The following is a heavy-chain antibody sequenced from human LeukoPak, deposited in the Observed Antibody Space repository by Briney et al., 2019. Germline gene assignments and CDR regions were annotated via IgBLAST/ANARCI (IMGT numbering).Heavy chain of an antibody. J-gene: IGHJ6*02. CDR3: ARGWGDYGGYYYGMDV. CDR1: GYTFTSYD. D-gene: IGHD4-17*01. CDR2: MNPNSGNT. V-gene: IGHV1-8*01. Sequence: ASVKVSCKASGYTFTSYDINWVRQATGQGLEWMGWMNPNSGNTGYAQKFQGRVTMTRNTSISTAYMELSSLRSEDTAVYYCARGWGDYGGYYYGMDVWGQGTTVTVSS.